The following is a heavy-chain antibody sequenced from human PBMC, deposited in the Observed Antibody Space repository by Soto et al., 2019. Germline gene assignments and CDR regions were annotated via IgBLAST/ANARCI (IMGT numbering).Heavy chain of an antibody. CDR1: GGTFKYYT. D-gene: IGHD3-3*01. V-gene: IGHV1-69*17. CDR2: IIPMSSIT. J-gene: IGHJ6*02. CDR3: ARDSPRRPMKTARKYYDFWGAYEPPTEEPDYFYSYALDV. Sequence: QVQLVQSGAEVKKPGSSVKVSCWASGGTFKYYTINWVRQAPGKGLEWMGGIIPMSSITHYAQRFQGSLTITADKSTNTAYMELRSLTSTDTAVYYCARDSPRRPMKTARKYYDFWGAYEPPTEEPDYFYSYALDVWGQGTTVTVSS.